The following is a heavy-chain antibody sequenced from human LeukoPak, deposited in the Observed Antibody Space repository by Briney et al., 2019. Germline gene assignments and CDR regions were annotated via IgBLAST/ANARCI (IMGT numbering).Heavy chain of an antibody. CDR2: IYSGGST. CDR1: GFTVSSNY. J-gene: IGHJ6*02. Sequence: GGSLRLSCAASGFTVSSNYMSWVRQAPGKGLEWVSVIYSGGSTYYADSVKGRFTISRDNSKNTLYLQMNSLRAEDTAVYYCAREMGIAAAGIYYYYYGMDVWGQGTTVTVSS. CDR3: AREMGIAAAGIYYYYYGMDV. V-gene: IGHV3-66*01. D-gene: IGHD6-13*01.